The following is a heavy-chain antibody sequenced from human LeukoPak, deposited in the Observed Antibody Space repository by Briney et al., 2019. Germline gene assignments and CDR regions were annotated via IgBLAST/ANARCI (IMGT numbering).Heavy chain of an antibody. CDR2: IVVASGNT. CDR3: AAAPIEMQQRGFDY. CDR1: GFTFTNSA. Sequence: ASVKVSCKASGFTFTNSAMQWVRQARGQRLEWIGWIVVASGNTKYAQKFQERVTITRDMSTSTAYMELSSLRPEDTAVYYCAAAPIEMQQRGFDYWGRGTLVTVSS. V-gene: IGHV1-58*02. J-gene: IGHJ4*02. D-gene: IGHD5-24*01.